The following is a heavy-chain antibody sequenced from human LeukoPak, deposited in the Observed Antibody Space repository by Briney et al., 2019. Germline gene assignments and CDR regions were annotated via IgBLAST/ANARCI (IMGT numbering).Heavy chain of an antibody. CDR3: AKASRVVRGVTDAFDI. V-gene: IGHV3-23*01. D-gene: IGHD3-10*01. CDR2: ISGSGGST. J-gene: IGHJ3*02. CDR1: GFTFSSYW. Sequence: PGGSLRLSCAASGFTFSSYWMSWVRQAPGKGLEWVSAISGSGGSTYYADSVKGRFTISRDNSKNTLYLQMNSLRAEDTAVYYCAKASRVVRGVTDAFDIWGQGTMVTVSS.